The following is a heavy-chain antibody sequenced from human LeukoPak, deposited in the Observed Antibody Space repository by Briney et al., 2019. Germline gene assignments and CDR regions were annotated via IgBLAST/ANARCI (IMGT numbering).Heavy chain of an antibody. CDR1: GYTFTDYY. CDR2: INPNSGGT. J-gene: IGHJ4*02. CDR3: ARDRSNYYGSGSLDY. Sequence: GASVKVSCKASGYTFTDYYMHWVRQAPGQGLEWMGWINPNSGGTNYAQKFQGRVTMTRDTSVSTAYMELSRLRSDDTAVYYCARDRSNYYGSGSLDYWGQGTLVTVSS. D-gene: IGHD3-10*01. V-gene: IGHV1-2*02.